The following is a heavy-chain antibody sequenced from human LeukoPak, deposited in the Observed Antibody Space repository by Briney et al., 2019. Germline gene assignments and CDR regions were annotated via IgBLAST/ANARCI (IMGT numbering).Heavy chain of an antibody. J-gene: IGHJ5*02. Sequence: GGSLRLSCAASGFTVSSNYMCWVRQAPGKGLEWVLATSGSGGSTYYADSVKGRFTISRDNSKNTLYLQMNSLRAEDTAVYYCASLDCSSTSCYAGWNWFDPWGQGTLVTVSS. CDR1: GFTVSSNY. D-gene: IGHD2-2*01. CDR3: ASLDCSSTSCYAGWNWFDP. V-gene: IGHV3-23*01. CDR2: TSGSGGST.